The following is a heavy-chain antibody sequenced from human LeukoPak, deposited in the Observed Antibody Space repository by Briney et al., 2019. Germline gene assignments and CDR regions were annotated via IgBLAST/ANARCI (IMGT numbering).Heavy chain of an antibody. CDR3: ARGAKTIVATAYYGMDV. CDR2: ISSGSSYI. CDR1: GFTFSSYN. D-gene: IGHD5-12*01. Sequence: GGSLRLSCAASGFTFSSYNMNWVRQAPGQGLEWVSSISSGSSYIYYADSVKGRFTISRDNAKNSLYLQMSSLRAEDTAVYYCARGAKTIVATAYYGMDVWGQGTTVTVSS. V-gene: IGHV3-21*01. J-gene: IGHJ6*02.